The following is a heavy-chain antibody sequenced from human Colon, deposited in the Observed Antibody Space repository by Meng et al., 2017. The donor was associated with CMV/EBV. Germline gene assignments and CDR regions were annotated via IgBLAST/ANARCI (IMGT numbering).Heavy chain of an antibody. J-gene: IGHJ4*02. CDR2: IKSKTDGGTT. CDR1: GFTFSNAW. Sequence: GGSLRLSCAASGFTFSNAWMSWVRQAPGKGLEWVGRIKSKTDGGTTDYAAPVKGRFTISRDDSKNTLYLQMNSLKTEDTAVYYCTTDPYYYDSSGSDCWGQGTLVTVSS. CDR3: TTDPYYYDSSGSDC. D-gene: IGHD3-22*01. V-gene: IGHV3-15*01.